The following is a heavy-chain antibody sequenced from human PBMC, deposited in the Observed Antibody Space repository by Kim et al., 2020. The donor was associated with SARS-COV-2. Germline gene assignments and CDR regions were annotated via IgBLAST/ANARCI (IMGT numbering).Heavy chain of an antibody. D-gene: IGHD3-22*01. CDR2: INHSGST. Sequence: SETLSLTCAVYGGSFSGYYWSWIRQPPGKGLEWIGEINHSGSTNYNPSLKSRVTISVDTSKNQFSLKLSSVTAADTAVYYCARGRTYYYDSSGYYYDKYYFDYWGQGTLVTVSS. V-gene: IGHV4-34*01. J-gene: IGHJ4*02. CDR3: ARGRTYYYDSSGYYYDKYYFDY. CDR1: GGSFSGYY.